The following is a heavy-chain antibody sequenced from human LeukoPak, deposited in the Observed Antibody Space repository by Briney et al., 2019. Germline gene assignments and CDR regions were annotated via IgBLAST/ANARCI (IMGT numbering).Heavy chain of an antibody. CDR1: VFTFSSYW. V-gene: IGHV3-7*01. CDR3: ARVQWELRGVGSYFDY. Sequence: VGTLRLSCAASVFTFSSYWMSWVRQAPGKGLEWVANIKQDGSEKYYIGPVKGRFPISRDNPKNSLYLQMNSLRAEDTAVYYCARVQWELRGVGSYFDYWGQGTLVTVSS. J-gene: IGHJ4*02. D-gene: IGHD1-26*01. CDR2: IKQDGSEK.